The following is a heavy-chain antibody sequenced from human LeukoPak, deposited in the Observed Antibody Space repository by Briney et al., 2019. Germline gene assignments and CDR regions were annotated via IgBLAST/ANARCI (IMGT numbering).Heavy chain of an antibody. Sequence: GGSLRLSCAASGFTFSSYGMHWVRQAPGKGLEWVAVISYDGSNKYYADSVKGRFTISRDDSKGTLYLQMNSLRAEDTAVYYCANLLVGAPDYWGQGTLVTVSS. CDR2: ISYDGSNK. D-gene: IGHD1-26*01. J-gene: IGHJ4*02. V-gene: IGHV3-30*18. CDR1: GFTFSSYG. CDR3: ANLLVGAPDY.